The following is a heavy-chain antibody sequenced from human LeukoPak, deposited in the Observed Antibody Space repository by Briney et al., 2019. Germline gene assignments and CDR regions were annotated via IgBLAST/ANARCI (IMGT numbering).Heavy chain of an antibody. V-gene: IGHV3-21*01. CDR1: GFTFSSYS. D-gene: IGHD3-3*01. J-gene: IGHJ4*02. CDR2: ISSSSSYI. Sequence: GGSLRLSCAASGFTFSSYSMNWVRQAPGKGLEWVSSISSSSSYIYYADSVKGRFTISRDNAKNSLYLQMNSLRAEGTAVYYCAREVNLRFLEWLLSVDYFDYWGQGTLVTVSS. CDR3: AREVNLRFLEWLLSVDYFDY.